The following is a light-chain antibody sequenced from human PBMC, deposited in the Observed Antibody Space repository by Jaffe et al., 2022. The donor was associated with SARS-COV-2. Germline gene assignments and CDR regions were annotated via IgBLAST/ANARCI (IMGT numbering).Light chain of an antibody. CDR3: QQYGSSPFT. J-gene: IGKJ2*01. V-gene: IGKV3-20*01. CDR2: GAS. Sequence: ENVLTQSPGTLSLSPGERATLSCRASQSVSSSYLAWYQQKPGQAPWLLIYGASIRATGIPDRFSGSGSGTDFTLTISRLEPEDFAVYYCQQYGSSPFTFGQGTKLDIK. CDR1: QSVSSSY.